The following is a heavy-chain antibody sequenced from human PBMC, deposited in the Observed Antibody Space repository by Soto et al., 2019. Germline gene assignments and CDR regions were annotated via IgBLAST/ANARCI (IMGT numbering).Heavy chain of an antibody. Sequence: QVLESGGGLVQPGGSLRLSCVASGFTFSSYVMSWVRQAPGEGLEWVSDLSGSGDITNYEDSVKGRFSISRDNSKNELYLQMKSLTAEETAVYYCSKIGPNWYFDLGGRGPLVTASP. CDR1: GFTFSSYV. V-gene: IGHV3-23*01. CDR3: SKIGPNWYFDL. J-gene: IGHJ2*01. CDR2: LSGSGDIT.